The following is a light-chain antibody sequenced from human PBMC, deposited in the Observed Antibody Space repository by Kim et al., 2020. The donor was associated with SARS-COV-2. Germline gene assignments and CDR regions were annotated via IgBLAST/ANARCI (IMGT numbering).Light chain of an antibody. J-gene: IGKJ2*02. CDR1: QSVSRIY. Sequence: PGEGAALSCTASQSVSRIYSAWYQQRLGQAPSLLIYGTSSRATGIPDRFSGSGSGTDFTLTISRLEPEDFAVYYCQQYSNSLGTFGQGTKLEI. V-gene: IGKV3-20*01. CDR3: QQYSNSLGT. CDR2: GTS.